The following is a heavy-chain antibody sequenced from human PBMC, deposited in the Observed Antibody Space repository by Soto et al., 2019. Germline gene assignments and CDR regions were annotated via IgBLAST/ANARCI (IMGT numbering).Heavy chain of an antibody. CDR2: IYYSGST. J-gene: IGHJ4*02. V-gene: IGHV4-39*01. CDR1: GGSISSSSYY. CDR3: ARQGYYDILTGFI. D-gene: IGHD3-9*01. Sequence: SETLSLTCTVSGGSISSSSYYWGWIRQPPGKGLEWIGSIYYSGSTYYNPSLKSRVTISVDTSKNQFSLKLSSVTAADTAAYYCARQGYYDILTGFIWGQGTLVTVSS.